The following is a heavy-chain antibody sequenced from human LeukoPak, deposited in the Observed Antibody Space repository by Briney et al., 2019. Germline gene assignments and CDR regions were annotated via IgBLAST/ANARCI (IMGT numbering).Heavy chain of an antibody. J-gene: IGHJ4*02. Sequence: GGSLRLSCAASRFTFSSYAMYWVRPAPAKGLEWVAFIRYDGSNKYYADSVKGRFTISRDNSKNTLYLQMNSLRAEDTAVYYCARGDGYCSGGSCYWSFDYWGQGTLVTVSS. CDR2: IRYDGSNK. CDR1: RFTFSSYA. CDR3: ARGDGYCSGGSCYWSFDY. V-gene: IGHV3-30*02. D-gene: IGHD2-15*01.